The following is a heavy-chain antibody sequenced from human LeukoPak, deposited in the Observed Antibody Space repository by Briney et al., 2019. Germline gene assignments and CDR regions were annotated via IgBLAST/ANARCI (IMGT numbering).Heavy chain of an antibody. J-gene: IGHJ4*02. CDR1: GGSISSYY. CDR2: IYYSGST. Sequence: SETLSLTCTVSGGSISSYYWSWIRQPPGKGLEWIGYIYYSGSTNYNPSLKSRVTISVDTSKSQFSLKLSSVTAADTAVYYCARLGYSYGAIDYWGQGTLVTVSS. D-gene: IGHD5-18*01. V-gene: IGHV4-59*08. CDR3: ARLGYSYGAIDY.